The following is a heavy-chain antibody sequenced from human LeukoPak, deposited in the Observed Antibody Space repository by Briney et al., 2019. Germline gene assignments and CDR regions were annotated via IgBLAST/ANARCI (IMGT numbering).Heavy chain of an antibody. CDR2: ISSDGSHK. CDR3: AKGSIDWYYFDY. J-gene: IGHJ4*02. D-gene: IGHD3-9*01. V-gene: IGHV3-30*18. CDR1: GFSFSTYD. Sequence: PGRSLRLACAASGFSFSTYDMHWVRQAPGKGLEWVAVISSDGSHKYWADSVKGRFTISRDNSKNTVYLQMNSLRAEDTAVYYCAKGSIDWYYFDYWAREPWSPSPQ.